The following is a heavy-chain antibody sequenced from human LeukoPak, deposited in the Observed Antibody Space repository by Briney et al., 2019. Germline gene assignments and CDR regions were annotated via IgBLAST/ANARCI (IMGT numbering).Heavy chain of an antibody. V-gene: IGHV1-69*02. CDR3: ASPKLERYSGSPYY. J-gene: IGHJ4*02. CDR1: GGTFSSYT. Sequence: GASVKVSCKASGGTFSSYTISWVRQAPGQGLEWMGRIIPILGIANYAQKFQGRVTITADKSTSTAYMELSSLRSEDTAVYCCASPKLERYSGSPYYWGQGTLVTVSS. D-gene: IGHD1-26*01. CDR2: IIPILGIA.